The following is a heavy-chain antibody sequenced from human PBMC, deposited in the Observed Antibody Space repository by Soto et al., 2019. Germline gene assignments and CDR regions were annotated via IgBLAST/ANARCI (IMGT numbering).Heavy chain of an antibody. CDR1: GFTFSSYA. Sequence: QVQLVESGGGVVQPGRSLRLSCAASGFTFSSYAMHWVRQAPGKGLEWVAVISYDGSNKYYADSVKGRFTISRDNSKNTLYLQMNSLRAEDTAVYYCARDEEETVVTGWYFDLWGRGTLVTVSS. D-gene: IGHD2-15*01. CDR3: ARDEEETVVTGWYFDL. V-gene: IGHV3-30-3*01. J-gene: IGHJ2*01. CDR2: ISYDGSNK.